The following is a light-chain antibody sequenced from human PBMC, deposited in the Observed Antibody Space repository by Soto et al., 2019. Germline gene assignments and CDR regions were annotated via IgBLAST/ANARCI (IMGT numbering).Light chain of an antibody. Sequence: DIQMTQSRSSLSASVGDRVTITCRASQGISNFLAWYQQRPGKVPKLLIYGASTLQSGVPDRFSGSGSETDFTLTISSLQSEYFAVYYCQQYNKWPITFGQGTRLEIK. V-gene: IGKV1-27*01. CDR3: QQYNKWPIT. J-gene: IGKJ5*01. CDR1: QGISNF. CDR2: GAS.